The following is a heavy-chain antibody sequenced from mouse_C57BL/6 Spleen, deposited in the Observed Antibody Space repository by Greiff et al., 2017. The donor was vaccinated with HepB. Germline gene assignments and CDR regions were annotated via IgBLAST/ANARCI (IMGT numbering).Heavy chain of an antibody. Sequence: VQLQQSGPELVKPGASVKISCKASGYTFTDYYMNWVKQSHGKSLEWIGDINPNNGGTSYNQKFKGKATLTVDKSSSTAYMELRSLTSEDSAVYYCARSDYYGSYFDYWGQGTTLTVSS. D-gene: IGHD1-1*01. CDR3: ARSDYYGSYFDY. J-gene: IGHJ2*01. V-gene: IGHV1-26*01. CDR1: GYTFTDYY. CDR2: INPNNGGT.